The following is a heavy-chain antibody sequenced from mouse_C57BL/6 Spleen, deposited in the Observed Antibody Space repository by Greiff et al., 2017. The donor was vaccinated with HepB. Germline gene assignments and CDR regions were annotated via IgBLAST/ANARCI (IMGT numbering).Heavy chain of an antibody. J-gene: IGHJ2*01. D-gene: IGHD2-3*01. CDR1: GYTFTSYW. CDR3: ARSGMGPHYWDY. Sequence: QVQLQQPGAELVRPGSSVKLSCKASGYTFTSYWMHWVKQRPIQGLEWIGNIDPSDSETHYNQKFKDKATLTVDKSSSPAYMQLSSLTSEDSAVYYWARSGMGPHYWDYWGQGTTLTVSS. V-gene: IGHV1-52*01. CDR2: IDPSDSET.